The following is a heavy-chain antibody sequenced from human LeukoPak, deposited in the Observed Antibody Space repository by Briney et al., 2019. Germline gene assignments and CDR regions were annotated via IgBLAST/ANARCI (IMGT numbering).Heavy chain of an antibody. CDR3: ARGGALRGLFDY. CDR1: GGTSSNNA. J-gene: IGHJ4*02. V-gene: IGHV1-69*05. Sequence: SVRVSCKASGGTSSNNAITWVRQAPGQGLEWMGRIIPIFGTANYAQKFQGRVTMTRDTSTSTVYMELSSLRSEDTAVYYCARGGALRGLFDYWGQGTLVTVSS. CDR2: IIPIFGTA. D-gene: IGHD4-17*01.